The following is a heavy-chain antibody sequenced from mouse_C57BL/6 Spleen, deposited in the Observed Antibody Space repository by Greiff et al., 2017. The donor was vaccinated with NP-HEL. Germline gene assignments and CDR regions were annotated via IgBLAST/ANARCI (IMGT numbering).Heavy chain of an antibody. CDR2: INYDGSST. CDR3: ARGGNWEGFDY. Sequence: EVKLVESEGGLVQPGSSMKLSCTASGFTFSDYYMAWVRQVPEKGLEWVANINYDGSSTYYLDSLKSRFIISRDNAKNILYLQMSSLKSEDTATYYCARGGNWEGFDYWGQGTTLTVSS. D-gene: IGHD4-1*01. CDR1: GFTFSDYY. J-gene: IGHJ2*01. V-gene: IGHV5-16*01.